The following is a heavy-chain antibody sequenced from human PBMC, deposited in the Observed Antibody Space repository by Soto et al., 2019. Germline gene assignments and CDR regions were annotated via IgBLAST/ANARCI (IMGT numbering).Heavy chain of an antibody. CDR3: TRSDYGDAPGY. Sequence: EVQLVASGGGLVKPGGSLTLSCATSGFPFYVYGMTWVRQAPGKGLEWVSSITSNGNFLYYADAVRGRFSISRDNPKTSVSLEMNNLRAEDTAVYYCTRSDYGDAPGYWGQGTLVTVSS. J-gene: IGHJ4*02. CDR2: ITSNGNFL. V-gene: IGHV3-21*02. D-gene: IGHD4-17*01. CDR1: GFPFYVYG.